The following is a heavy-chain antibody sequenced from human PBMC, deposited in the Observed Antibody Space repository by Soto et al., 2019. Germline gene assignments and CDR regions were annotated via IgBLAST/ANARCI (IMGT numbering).Heavy chain of an antibody. J-gene: IGHJ4*02. CDR3: ARDNITGLFDY. D-gene: IGHD2-8*02. CDR1: GGSISSSNW. V-gene: IGHV4-4*02. CDR2: IYHSGST. Sequence: PSETLSLTCAVSGGSISSSNWWSWVRQPPGKGLEWIGEIYHSGSTNYNPSLKSRVTISVDTSKNQFSLKLTSVTAADTAVYYCARDNITGLFDYWGQGTLVTVSS.